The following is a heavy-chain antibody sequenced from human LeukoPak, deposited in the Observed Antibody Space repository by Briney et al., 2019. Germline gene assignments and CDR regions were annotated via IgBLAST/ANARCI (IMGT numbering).Heavy chain of an antibody. D-gene: IGHD5-12*01. V-gene: IGHV4-31*03. J-gene: IGHJ2*01. CDR3: ARGGGGYSCYFDL. CDR1: GGSISGGGYY. CDR2: IYYSGST. Sequence: ASDTLSLTCTVSGGSISGGGYYWSWIRQHPGKGLEWIGYIYYSGSTYYTPSLKNRVTISVATSKNQFSLRLSSVTAVDTAVYYCARGGGGYSCYFDLWGRGTLVTVSS.